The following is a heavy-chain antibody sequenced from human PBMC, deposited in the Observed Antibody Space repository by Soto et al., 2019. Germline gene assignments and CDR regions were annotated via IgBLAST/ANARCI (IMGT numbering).Heavy chain of an antibody. Sequence: QVQLVQSGDEVKKPGSSVKDSCKASGGTFSSYTISWMRQAPGQELEWMGRIIPILGIANYAQKFQGRVTITADKSTSTAYMELSSLRSEDTAVYYCARAYSCSAGVDYWGQGTLVTVSS. CDR3: ARAYSCSAGVDY. V-gene: IGHV1-69*02. CDR1: GGTFSSYT. CDR2: IIPILGIA. J-gene: IGHJ4*02. D-gene: IGHD6-13*01.